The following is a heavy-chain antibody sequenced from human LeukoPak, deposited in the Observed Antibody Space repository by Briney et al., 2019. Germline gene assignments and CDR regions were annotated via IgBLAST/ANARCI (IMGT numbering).Heavy chain of an antibody. CDR1: GGSISSGGYY. Sequence: PSETLSLTCTVSGGSISSGGYYWSWIRQHPGKGLEWIGYIYYSGSTYYNPSLKSRVTISVDTSKNQFSLKLSSVTAADTAVYYCSRDIIGYSGYYYFDYWGQGTLVTVSS. D-gene: IGHD5-12*01. J-gene: IGHJ4*02. CDR3: SRDIIGYSGYYYFDY. CDR2: IYYSGST. V-gene: IGHV4-31*03.